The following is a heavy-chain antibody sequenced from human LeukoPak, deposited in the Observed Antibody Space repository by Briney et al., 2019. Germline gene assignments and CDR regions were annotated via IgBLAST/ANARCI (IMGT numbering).Heavy chain of an antibody. D-gene: IGHD4-17*01. Sequence: GGSLRLSCAASGFTFSNAWMSWVRQAPGKGLEWVGRIKSDGGTTDYAAPVKGRFTISRDDSKNTLYLQMNSLKAEDTAVYYCTTDLGDYGDYVRCWGQGTLVTVSS. CDR3: TTDLGDYGDYVRC. V-gene: IGHV3-15*01. CDR2: IKSDGGTT. J-gene: IGHJ4*02. CDR1: GFTFSNAW.